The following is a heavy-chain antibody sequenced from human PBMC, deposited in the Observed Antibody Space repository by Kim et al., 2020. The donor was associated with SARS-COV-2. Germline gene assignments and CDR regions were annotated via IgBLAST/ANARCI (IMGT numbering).Heavy chain of an antibody. D-gene: IGHD4-17*01. CDR2: TYYRSKWYY. V-gene: IGHV6-1*01. CDR3: TRDRFGLRGDFDY. Sequence: SPTLSLTCAIFGDSVSSDSAAWNWIRQSPSRGLEWLGRTYYRSKWYYDYAVSVKSRITINPDSTKNQFSLQLNSVTPEDTAVYYCTRDRFGLRGDFDYWGQATLVTVSS. CDR1: GDSVSSDSAA. J-gene: IGHJ4*02.